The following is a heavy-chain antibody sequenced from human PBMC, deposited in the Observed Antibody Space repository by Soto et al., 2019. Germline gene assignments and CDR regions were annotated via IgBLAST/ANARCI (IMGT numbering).Heavy chain of an antibody. V-gene: IGHV4-61*01. Sequence: ATLPLTWSLSGRSVSRGTNYWSWIRQPPGKGLEWNGEIYQSGSTNYNPSLKSRVTISVDTSKNQFSLKLSSVAAADRDMYFCARYNSYAIDYWGRGTLVTVS. CDR3: ARYNSYAIDY. J-gene: IGHJ4*02. CDR2: IYQSGST. CDR1: GRSVSRGTNY. D-gene: IGHD2-8*01.